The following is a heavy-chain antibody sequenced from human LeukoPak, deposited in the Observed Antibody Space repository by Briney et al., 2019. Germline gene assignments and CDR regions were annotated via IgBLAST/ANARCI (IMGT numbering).Heavy chain of an antibody. CDR1: GFTFRSCA. CDR3: AKFEGALLGNYYMDV. CDR2: ISGTSDHI. J-gene: IGHJ6*03. Sequence: PGGSLRLSCAASGFTFRSCAMSWVRQAPGKGLEWVSVISGTSDHIHYTDSVKGRFTISRDNSKNTVSLQMNSLRAEDTAVYYCAKFEGALLGNYYMDVWGKGTTVTVSS. V-gene: IGHV3-23*01.